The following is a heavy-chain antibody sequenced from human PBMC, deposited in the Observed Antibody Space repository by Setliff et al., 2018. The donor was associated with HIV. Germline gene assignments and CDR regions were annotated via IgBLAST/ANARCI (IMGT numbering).Heavy chain of an antibody. CDR1: GYTFLSYG. Sequence: VASVKVSCKVSGYTFLSYGISWVRQAPGQGLEWMGWISTINGNTKYSQKFQGRVSITRDTSASTIYMELNSLRSEDTALYYCARASLGDSGSYYYSYWGQGTLVTVSS. CDR2: ISTINGNT. CDR3: ARASLGDSGSYYYSY. J-gene: IGHJ4*02. D-gene: IGHD3-22*01. V-gene: IGHV1-18*01.